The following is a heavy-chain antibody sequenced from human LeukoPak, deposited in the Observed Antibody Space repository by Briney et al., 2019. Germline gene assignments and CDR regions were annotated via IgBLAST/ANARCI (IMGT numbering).Heavy chain of an antibody. V-gene: IGHV4-59*01. CDR1: GGSISSYY. CDR2: IYYSGST. D-gene: IGHD2-15*01. Sequence: PSETLSLTCTVSGGSISSYYWSWIRQPPGKGLEWIGYIYYSGSTNYNPSLKSRVTISVDTSKNQFSLKLSSVTAADAAVYYCARGSSGGGGKNGAYYYYGMDVWGQGTTVTVSS. J-gene: IGHJ6*02. CDR3: ARGSSGGGGKNGAYYYYGMDV.